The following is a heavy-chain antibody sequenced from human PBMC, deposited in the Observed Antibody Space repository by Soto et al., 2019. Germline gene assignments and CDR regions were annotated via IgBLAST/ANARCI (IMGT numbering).Heavy chain of an antibody. CDR2: IIPILGIA. V-gene: IGHV1-69*02. D-gene: IGHD6-19*01. Sequence: SVKVSCKASGGTFSSYTISWVRQAPGQGLEWMGRIIPILGIANYAQKFQGRVTITADKSTSTAYMELSSLRSEDTAVYYCASSVVGAVAGTFDYWGQGTLVTVSS. J-gene: IGHJ4*02. CDR1: GGTFSSYT. CDR3: ASSVVGAVAGTFDY.